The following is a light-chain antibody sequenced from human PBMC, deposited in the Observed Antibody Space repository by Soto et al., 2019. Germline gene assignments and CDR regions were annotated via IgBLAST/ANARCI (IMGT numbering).Light chain of an antibody. CDR3: QQYGSSPFT. CDR2: GAS. CDR1: QSVSGSC. V-gene: IGKV3-20*01. J-gene: IGKJ3*01. Sequence: EIVLTQSPGTLSWSTGERATLSCRASQSVSGSCLAWYQQKPGQAPRLLTYGASSRATGIPDRFSGSGSGTDFTLTISRLEPEDFAVYYCQQYGSSPFTFGPGTKVDIK.